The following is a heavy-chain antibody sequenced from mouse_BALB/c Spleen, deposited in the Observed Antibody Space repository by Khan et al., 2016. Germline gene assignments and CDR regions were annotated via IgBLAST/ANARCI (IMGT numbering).Heavy chain of an antibody. D-gene: IGHD1-1*01. J-gene: IGHJ1*01. Sequence: VQLKQSGAELVKPGASVKLSCTASGFNIKDTYMHWVKQRPEQGLEWIGRIDPANGNTKYDPKFQGKATITADTSSNTAYLQLSSLTSEDTAVYDSANYGSSYWYVDVWGAGTTVTVSS. CDR2: IDPANGNT. CDR1: GFNIKDTY. V-gene: IGHV14-3*02. CDR3: ANYGSSYWYVDV.